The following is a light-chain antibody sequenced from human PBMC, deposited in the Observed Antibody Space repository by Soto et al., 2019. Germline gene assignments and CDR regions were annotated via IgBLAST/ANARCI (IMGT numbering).Light chain of an antibody. CDR1: QSISAW. Sequence: DIQMTQSPSTLSASVGDRVTITCRASQSISAWLAWYQQKPGKAPKLLIYDASILESGVPSRFSGSGSGTEFTLTISSLQPDDFATYYCQQYNSYPYTFGQGTRREIK. V-gene: IGKV1-5*01. CDR2: DAS. J-gene: IGKJ5*01. CDR3: QQYNSYPYT.